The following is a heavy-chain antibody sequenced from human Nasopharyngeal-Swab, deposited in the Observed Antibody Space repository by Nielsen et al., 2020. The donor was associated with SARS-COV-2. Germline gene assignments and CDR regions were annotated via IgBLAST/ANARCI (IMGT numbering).Heavy chain of an antibody. CDR3: ARGGYRDYDYAY. J-gene: IGHJ4*02. V-gene: IGHV3-11*04. Sequence: WIRQPPGKGLEWVSYISSSGSTIYYADPVKGRFTISRDNAKNSLFLQMNSLRADDTAVYYCARGGYRDYDYAYWGQGTLVTVSS. CDR2: ISSSGSTI. D-gene: IGHD5-12*01.